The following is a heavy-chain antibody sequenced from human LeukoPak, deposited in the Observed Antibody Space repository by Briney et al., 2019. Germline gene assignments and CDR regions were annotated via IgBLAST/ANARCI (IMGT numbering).Heavy chain of an antibody. CDR3: ARGKRARSSGWPFDY. CDR1: GYTFTSYG. V-gene: IGHV1-18*01. J-gene: IGHJ4*02. CDR2: ISAYNGNT. Sequence: ASVKVSCKASGYTFTSYGISWVRQAPGQGLEWMGWISAYNGNTNYAQKLQGRVTMTTDTSTSTAYMKLRSLRSDDTAVYYCARGKRARSSGWPFDYWGQGTLVTVSS. D-gene: IGHD6-25*01.